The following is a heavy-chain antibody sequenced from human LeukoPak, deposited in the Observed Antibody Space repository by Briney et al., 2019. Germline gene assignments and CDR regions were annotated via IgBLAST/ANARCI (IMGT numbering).Heavy chain of an antibody. Sequence: ASVKVSCKASGYTFTSYVISWVRQAPGQGLEWMGWISAYNGNTNYAQKLQGRVTMTTDTSTSTAYMELRSLRSDDTAVYYCGRYSSGTGGYYYYYMDVWGKGTTVTVSS. CDR1: GYTFTSYV. CDR2: ISAYNGNT. D-gene: IGHD6-19*01. V-gene: IGHV1-18*01. CDR3: GRYSSGTGGYYYYYMDV. J-gene: IGHJ6*03.